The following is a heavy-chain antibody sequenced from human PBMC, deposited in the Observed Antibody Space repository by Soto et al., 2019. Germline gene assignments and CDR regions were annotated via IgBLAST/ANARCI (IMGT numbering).Heavy chain of an antibody. J-gene: IGHJ3*02. CDR1: GFTFSSYA. D-gene: IGHD3-22*01. CDR2: ISGSGGST. Sequence: GSLRLSCAASGFTFSSYAMSWVRQAPGKALEWVSAISGSGGSTYYADSVKGRFTISRDNSKNTLYLQMNSLRAGDTAVYYCAKDPAYYYDSSGYSGGAFDIWGQGXMVTVSS. V-gene: IGHV3-23*01. CDR3: AKDPAYYYDSSGYSGGAFDI.